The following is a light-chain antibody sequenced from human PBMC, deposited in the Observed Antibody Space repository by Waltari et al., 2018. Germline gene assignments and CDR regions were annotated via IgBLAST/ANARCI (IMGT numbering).Light chain of an antibody. J-gene: IGKJ3*01. CDR2: AAS. Sequence: DIQMTQSPSTLSASVGDRVTITCRASQSISDWLAWYQQKPGKAPKLLIHAASSLQSGGPTRFSGSGSGTEFTLTIDSLELEDVATYYCQQAYHTFGPGTRVDIK. CDR3: QQAYHT. CDR1: QSISDW. V-gene: IGKV1-5*01.